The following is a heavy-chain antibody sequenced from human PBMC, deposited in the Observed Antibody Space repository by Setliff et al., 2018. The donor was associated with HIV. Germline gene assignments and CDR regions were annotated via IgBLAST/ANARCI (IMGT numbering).Heavy chain of an antibody. V-gene: IGHV4-61*09. CDR3: ARGRLRNYFDY. Sequence: PSETLSLTCTVSGGSINSGSYYWNWIRQPAGKGLEWIGHIYASGSTNYNPSLKSRVTMSVDTSKNQFSLELNSLRSEDTAVYYCARGRLRNYFDYWGQGTLVTVSS. CDR1: GGSINSGSYY. CDR2: IYASGST. D-gene: IGHD2-8*01. J-gene: IGHJ4*02.